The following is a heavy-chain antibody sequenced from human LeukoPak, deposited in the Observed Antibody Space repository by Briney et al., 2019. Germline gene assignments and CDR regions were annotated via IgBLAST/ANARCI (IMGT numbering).Heavy chain of an antibody. CDR2: ISYDGSNK. CDR3: ATNIRYCSSTSCLFLDWNFDL. Sequence: PGGSLRLSCAASGFTFSSYAMHWVRQAPGKGLEWVAVISYDGSNKYYADSVKGRFTISRDNAKNSLYLQMNSLRAEDTAVYYCATNIRYCSSTSCLFLDWNFDLWGRGTLVTVSS. J-gene: IGHJ2*01. CDR1: GFTFSSYA. V-gene: IGHV3-30*04. D-gene: IGHD2-2*01.